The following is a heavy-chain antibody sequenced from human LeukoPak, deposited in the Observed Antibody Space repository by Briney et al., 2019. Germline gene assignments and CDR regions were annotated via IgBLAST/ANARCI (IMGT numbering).Heavy chain of an antibody. CDR3: AKATGTLTN. J-gene: IGHJ4*02. V-gene: IGHV3-23*01. D-gene: IGHD1-1*01. CDR1: GFTFSNYA. Sequence: GGSLRLSCAASGFTFSNYAMSWVRQTPGKGLEWVSTISNSDAKTYYADSVKGRFTISRDNSKNTLYLQMNSLTAEDTAISYCAKATGTLTNWGQGILVTVSS. CDR2: ISNSDAKT.